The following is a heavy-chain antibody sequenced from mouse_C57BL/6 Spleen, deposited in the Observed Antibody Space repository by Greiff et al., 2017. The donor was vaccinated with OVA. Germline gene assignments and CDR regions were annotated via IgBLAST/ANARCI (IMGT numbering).Heavy chain of an antibody. CDR2: IDPSDGYT. D-gene: IGHD1-1*01. J-gene: IGHJ1*03. CDR3: ARSPDYGSSYWYFDD. V-gene: IGHV1-69*01. Sequence: QVQLQQPGPELVMPGASVKLSCKASGSPFPSYWLPWVTQRPGQGLEWIGEIDPSDGYTNFNHTFQGKSSLTVDKSSSTDYMQLSSLTAENSEVYYSARSPDYGSSYWYFDDWGKGTTVTVSS. CDR1: GSPFPSYW.